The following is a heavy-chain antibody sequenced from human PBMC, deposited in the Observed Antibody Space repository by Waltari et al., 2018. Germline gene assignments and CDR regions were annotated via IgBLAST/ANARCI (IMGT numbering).Heavy chain of an antibody. D-gene: IGHD6-19*01. CDR1: GVSISSYY. CDR3: ARVGSGWYGGEFDY. Sequence: QVQLQESGPGLVKSSETLSLTCSVSGVSISSYYWSWVRQPAGKGLEWIGRIYSSGSSDYNPPLKSRVTMSVDTSKNHFSLKLTSVTAADTAVYYCARVGSGWYGGEFDYWGQGALVTVSS. CDR2: IYSSGSS. V-gene: IGHV4-4*07. J-gene: IGHJ4*02.